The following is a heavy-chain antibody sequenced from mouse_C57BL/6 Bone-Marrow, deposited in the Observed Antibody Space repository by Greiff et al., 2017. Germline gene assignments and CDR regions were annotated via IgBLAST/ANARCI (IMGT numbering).Heavy chain of an antibody. Sequence: EVKLVESGGGLVKPGGSLKLSCAASGFTFSSYAMSWVRQTPEKRLEWVATISDGGSYTYYPDNVKGRFTISRDNAKNNLYLQMSHLKSEDTAMYYCASGENYYGTLFAYWGQGTLVTVSA. CDR2: ISDGGSYT. CDR3: ASGENYYGTLFAY. CDR1: GFTFSSYA. J-gene: IGHJ3*01. V-gene: IGHV5-4*03. D-gene: IGHD1-1*01.